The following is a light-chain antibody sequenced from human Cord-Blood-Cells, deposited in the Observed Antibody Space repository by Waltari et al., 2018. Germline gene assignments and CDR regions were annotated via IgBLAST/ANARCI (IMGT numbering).Light chain of an antibody. CDR1: SSNIGAGSD. CDR2: GNS. Sequence: QSVLTQPPSVSGAPGQRVTIPCTGSSSNIGAGSDVHWYQQLPGTAPKPLIHGNSNRPSGVPDRFSGSKSGTSASLAITGLQAEDEADYYCQSYDSSLREVFGGGTKLTVL. V-gene: IGLV1-40*01. J-gene: IGLJ2*01. CDR3: QSYDSSLREV.